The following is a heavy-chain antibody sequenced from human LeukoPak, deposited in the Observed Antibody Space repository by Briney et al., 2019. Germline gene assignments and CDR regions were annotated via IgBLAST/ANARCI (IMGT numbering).Heavy chain of an antibody. CDR2: IWSDESDE. V-gene: IGHV3-33*01. CDR1: GFTFRNFD. J-gene: IGHJ4*02. Sequence: GGSLRLSCAASGFTFRNFDIHWVRQTPGKGLEWVAVIWSDESDEYYADSMKGRFTISRDNSKNMVYLQVNSLRAEDTAVYCCARHRGRYSRSLDFWGQGTLVTVAS. CDR3: ARHRGRYSRSLDF. D-gene: IGHD2-2*01.